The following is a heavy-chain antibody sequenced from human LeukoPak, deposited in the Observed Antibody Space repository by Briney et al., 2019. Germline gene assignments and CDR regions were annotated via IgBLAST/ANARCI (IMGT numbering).Heavy chain of an antibody. CDR2: ISAYNGNT. CDR3: ARDHSGGFGVAGKVGFDP. V-gene: IGHV1-18*01. Sequence: ALVKVSCKASGYTFTSYGISWVRQAPGQGLEWMGWISAYNGNTNYAQKLQGRVTMTTDTSTSTAYMELRSLRSDDTAVYYCARDHSGGFGVAGKVGFDPWGQGTLVTVSS. J-gene: IGHJ5*02. D-gene: IGHD3-3*01. CDR1: GYTFTSYG.